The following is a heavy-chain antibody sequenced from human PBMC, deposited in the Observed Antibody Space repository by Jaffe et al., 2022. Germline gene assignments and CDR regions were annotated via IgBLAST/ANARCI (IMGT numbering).Heavy chain of an antibody. CDR2: IKSKIDGETT. CDR1: GFTFSEAW. J-gene: IGHJ5*01. D-gene: IGHD3-9*01. CDR3: TKGGILRYFDWSDS. Sequence: EVMLVESGGGLVKPGGSLRLSCAGSGFTFSEAWMTWVRQAPGEGLEWVGRIKSKIDGETTDYAVPVKGRFTISRDDSKNTLYLQMNSLKTEDTAVYYCTKGGILRYFDWSDSWGQGTLVTVSS. V-gene: IGHV3-15*01.